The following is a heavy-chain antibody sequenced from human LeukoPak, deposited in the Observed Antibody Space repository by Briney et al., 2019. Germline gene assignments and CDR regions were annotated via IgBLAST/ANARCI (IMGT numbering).Heavy chain of an antibody. V-gene: IGHV3-48*03. CDR3: AREYYYDGFDI. Sequence: GGSLRLSCAASGFTFSNYEMNWVRQAPGKGLEWVSYIINSGRTIFYADSVKGRFTISRDNAKNTLYLQMSSLRAEDTALYYCAREYYYDGFDIWGQGTMVTVSS. D-gene: IGHD3-22*01. CDR1: GFTFSNYE. CDR2: IINSGRTI. J-gene: IGHJ3*02.